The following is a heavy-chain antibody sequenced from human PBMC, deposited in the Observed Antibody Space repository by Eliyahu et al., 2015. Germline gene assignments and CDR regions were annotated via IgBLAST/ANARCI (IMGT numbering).Heavy chain of an antibody. J-gene: IGHJ4*02. CDR3: AKYGDYLN. CDR2: ISLSGTT. D-gene: IGHD4-17*01. V-gene: IGHV4-59*01. CDR1: GXSISNYY. Sequence: QVQLQESGPGLLKPSETLSLTCTVSGXSISNYYWSWIRQPPGKGLEWIGYISLSGTTNYNPSLKSRVTISIDTSKNQFSLNLRSVTAADTAVYYCAKYGDYLNWGQGTLVTVSS.